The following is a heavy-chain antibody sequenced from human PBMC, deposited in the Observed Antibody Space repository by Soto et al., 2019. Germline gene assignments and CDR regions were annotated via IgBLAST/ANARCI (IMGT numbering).Heavy chain of an antibody. CDR1: GFTFDDYA. V-gene: IGHV3-9*01. J-gene: IGHJ3*02. Sequence: SLSLSCAASGFTFDDYAIHWVVHAPGKGLELVSGISWNSGSIGYADSVKGRFTISRDNAKNSLYLQMNSLRAEDTALYYCAKGAPFDAFDIWGQGTMVTVSS. CDR3: AKGAPFDAFDI. CDR2: ISWNSGSI.